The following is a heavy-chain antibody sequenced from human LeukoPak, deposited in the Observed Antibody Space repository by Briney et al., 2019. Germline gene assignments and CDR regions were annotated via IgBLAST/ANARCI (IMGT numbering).Heavy chain of an antibody. D-gene: IGHD1-26*01. J-gene: IGHJ4*02. CDR3: AKARVGATTLDY. V-gene: IGHV3-9*01. Sequence: PGGSLRLSCAASGFTFDDYAMHWVRQAPGKGLEWVSGISWNSGSIGYAGSVKGRFTISRDNAKNSLYLQMNSLRAEDTALYYCAKARVGATTLDYWGQGTLVTVSS. CDR1: GFTFDDYA. CDR2: ISWNSGSI.